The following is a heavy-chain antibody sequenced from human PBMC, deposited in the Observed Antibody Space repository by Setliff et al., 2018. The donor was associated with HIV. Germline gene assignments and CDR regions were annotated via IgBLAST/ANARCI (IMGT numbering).Heavy chain of an antibody. Sequence: PGESLKISCAASGFTFKSSAMSWVRQAPGKGLEWVSGISGSGGTTNYADSVKGRFTISRDNAKNTVHLQMNSLRADDTAVYYCARDPPTAGWYFDLWGRGTLVTVSS. CDR2: ISGSGGTT. D-gene: IGHD6-19*01. CDR3: ARDPPTAGWYFDL. J-gene: IGHJ2*01. CDR1: GFTFKSSA. V-gene: IGHV3-23*01.